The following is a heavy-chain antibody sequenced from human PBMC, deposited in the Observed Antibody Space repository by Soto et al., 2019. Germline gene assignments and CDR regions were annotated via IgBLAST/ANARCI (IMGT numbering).Heavy chain of an antibody. CDR1: GYTFTSYG. Sequence: PSSKFSCKSSGYTFTSYGISWVRPAPGQGLEWMGWISAYNGNTNYAQKLQGRVTMTTDTSTSTAYMELRSLRSDDTAVYYCARIVGRGATGWFGPWGQGTLVTVSS. CDR2: ISAYNGNT. J-gene: IGHJ5*02. CDR3: ARIVGRGATGWFGP. D-gene: IGHD1-26*01. V-gene: IGHV1-18*04.